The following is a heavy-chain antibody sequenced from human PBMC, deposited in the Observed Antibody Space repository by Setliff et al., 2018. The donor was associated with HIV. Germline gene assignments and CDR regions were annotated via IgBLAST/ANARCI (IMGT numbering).Heavy chain of an antibody. CDR1: GYNINDGFH. V-gene: IGHV4-38-2*02. Sequence: PLETLSLTCLVFGYNINDGFHWGWIRQSPRKGLEWLGSIYNSGRASYNPSRWSRVTMSVDTSKNRFSLRLTSVTAADTAVYYCVRDRSLRFSQSPSLHYFDVWGQGILVTVSS. J-gene: IGHJ3*01. CDR2: IYNSGRA. CDR3: VRDRSLRFSQSPSLHYFDV.